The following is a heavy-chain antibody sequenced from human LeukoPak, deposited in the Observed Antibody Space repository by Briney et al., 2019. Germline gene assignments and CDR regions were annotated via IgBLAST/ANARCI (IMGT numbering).Heavy chain of an antibody. CDR2: VYHSGST. CDR1: GYSISSNYY. D-gene: IGHD1-26*01. V-gene: IGHV4-38-2*02. J-gene: IGHJ4*02. Sequence: SETLSLTCTVSGYSISSNYYCGWIRQPPGKGLEWIGSVYHSGSTYYNPSLKSPVTISVDTSKNQFSLKLSSVTAADTAVYYCATGKDSGSYTRGGSPYYFDYWGQGTLVTVSS. CDR3: ATGKDSGSYTRGGSPYYFDY.